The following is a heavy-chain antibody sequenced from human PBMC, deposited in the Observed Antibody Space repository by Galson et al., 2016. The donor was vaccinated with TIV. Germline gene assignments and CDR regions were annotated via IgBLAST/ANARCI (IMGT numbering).Heavy chain of an antibody. D-gene: IGHD5-18*01. CDR2: IIPGFGTV. Sequence: CKASGGTFSSFALNWVRQAPEQGLEWIGEIIPGFGTVRYAQKFQARVTITADESATTSVMELSSLTSDDTAVYYCARTSYTPMGYWGQGTLVTVSS. J-gene: IGHJ4*01. V-gene: IGHV1-69*01. CDR3: ARTSYTPMGY. CDR1: GGTFSSFA.